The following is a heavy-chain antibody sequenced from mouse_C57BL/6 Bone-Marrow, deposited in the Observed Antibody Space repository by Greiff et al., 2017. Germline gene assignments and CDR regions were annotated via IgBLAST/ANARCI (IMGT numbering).Heavy chain of an antibody. CDR1: GYTFTSYT. V-gene: IGHV1-4*01. J-gene: IGHJ2*01. CDR3: ARVGSNYGGYYFDY. D-gene: IGHD2-5*01. CDR2: INPSSGYT. Sequence: VQVVESGAELARPGASVKMSCKASGYTFTSYTMHWVKQRPGQGLEWIGYINPSSGYTKYNQKFKDKATLTADKSSSTAYMQLSSLTSEDSAVYYCARVGSNYGGYYFDYWGQGTTLTVSS.